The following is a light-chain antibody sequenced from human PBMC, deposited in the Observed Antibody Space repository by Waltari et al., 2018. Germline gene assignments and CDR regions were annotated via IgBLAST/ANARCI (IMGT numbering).Light chain of an antibody. J-gene: IGLJ2*01. CDR2: EVS. CDR1: SSDVGGYNY. Sequence: QSALTQPPSASGSPGQSVPIPCPGTSSDVGGYNYVSWYQQHPGKAPKLMIYEVSKRPSGVPDRFSSSKSGNTASLTVSGLQAEDEADYYCSSYAGSNNLFGGGTKLTVL. CDR3: SSYAGSNNL. V-gene: IGLV2-8*01.